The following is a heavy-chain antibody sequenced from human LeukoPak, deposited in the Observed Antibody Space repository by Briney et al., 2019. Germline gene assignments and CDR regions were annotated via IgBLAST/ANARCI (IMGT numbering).Heavy chain of an antibody. V-gene: IGHV3-66*01. J-gene: IGHJ4*02. CDR2: IYSGGST. D-gene: IGHD3-10*01. CDR3: ARGYGSGSPTNFDY. CDR1: GFTVSSNY. Sequence: GGSLRLSCAASGFTVSSNYMSWVRQAPGKGLEWVSIIYSGGSTYYADSVKGRFTISRDNSKNTLYLQMNSLRAEDTAVYYCARGYGSGSPTNFDYWGQGTLVTVSS.